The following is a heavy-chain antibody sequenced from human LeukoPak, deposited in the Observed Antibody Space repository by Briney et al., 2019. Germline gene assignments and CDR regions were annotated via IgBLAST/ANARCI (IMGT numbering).Heavy chain of an antibody. D-gene: IGHD6-13*01. CDR2: ISYDGSNK. Sequence: GGSLRLSCAASGFTFSSYAMHWVRQAPGKGLEWVAVISYDGSNKYYADSVKGRFTISRDNSKNTLYLQMNSLRAEDTAVYYCALLGAAGREYFQHWGQGTLVTVSS. V-gene: IGHV3-30-3*01. CDR3: ALLGAAGREYFQH. CDR1: GFTFSSYA. J-gene: IGHJ1*01.